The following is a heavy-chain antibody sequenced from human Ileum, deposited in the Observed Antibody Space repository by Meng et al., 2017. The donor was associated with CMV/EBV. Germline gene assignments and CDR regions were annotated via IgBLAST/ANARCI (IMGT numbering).Heavy chain of an antibody. D-gene: IGHD1-7*01. CDR2: SGSSVNDI. Sequence: ASGFRCSGYYKGWIRRGPGKELKWLSFSGSSVNDIEYEDSVKGRFTISRDNAENALYLQMSSLRVEDTAVYYCARFRITGITEFDSWGQGTLVTVSS. CDR3: ARFRITGITEFDS. J-gene: IGHJ4*02. CDR1: GFRCSGYY. V-gene: IGHV3-11*01.